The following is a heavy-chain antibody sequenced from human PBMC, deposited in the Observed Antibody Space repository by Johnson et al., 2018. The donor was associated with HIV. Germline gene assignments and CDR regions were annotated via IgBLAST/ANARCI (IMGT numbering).Heavy chain of an antibody. V-gene: IGHV3-30*18. CDR2: ISYDGSNK. CDR1: GFAFDDYG. Sequence: QVQLVESGGGVVRPGGSLRLSCAASGFAFDDYGMSWVRQAPGKGLAWVAVISYDGSNKYYADSVKGRFTISRDNSKNTLYLQMNSLRAEDTAFFYCAKKSRATDAFDVWGQGTMVTVSS. D-gene: IGHD1-26*01. J-gene: IGHJ3*01. CDR3: AKKSRATDAFDV.